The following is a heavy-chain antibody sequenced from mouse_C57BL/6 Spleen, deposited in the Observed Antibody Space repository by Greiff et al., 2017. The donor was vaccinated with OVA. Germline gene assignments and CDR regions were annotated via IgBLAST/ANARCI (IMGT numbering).Heavy chain of an antibody. V-gene: IGHV1-52*01. CDR3: AREVYRTTGPFAY. Sequence: VQLQQPGAELVRPGSSVKLSCKASGYTFTSYWMHWVKQRPIQGLEWIGNIDPSDSETHYNQKFKDKATLTVDKSSSTAYMQLSSLTSEDSAVYYCAREVYRTTGPFAYWGQGTLVTVSA. CDR2: IDPSDSET. D-gene: IGHD4-1*01. CDR1: GYTFTSYW. J-gene: IGHJ3*01.